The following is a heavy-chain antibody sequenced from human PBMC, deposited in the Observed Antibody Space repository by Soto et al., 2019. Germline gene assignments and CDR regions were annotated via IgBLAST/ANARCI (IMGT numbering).Heavy chain of an antibody. D-gene: IGHD2-15*01. J-gene: IGHJ6*03. CDR1: GGSISSYY. V-gene: IGHV4-59*01. CDR3: ARGYCSGGSCYYYYYYMDV. CDR2: IYYSGST. Sequence: SETLSLTCTVSGGSISSYYWSWIRQPPGKGLEWIGYIYYSGSTNYNPSLKSRVTISVDTSKNQFSLKLSSVTAADTAVYYCARGYCSGGSCYYYYYYMDVWGKGTTVTVS.